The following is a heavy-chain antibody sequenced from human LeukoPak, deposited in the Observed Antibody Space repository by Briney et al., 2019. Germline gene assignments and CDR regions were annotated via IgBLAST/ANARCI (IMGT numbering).Heavy chain of an antibody. CDR3: ARGSSSSWAGGWFDP. CDR2: ISTNGGST. Sequence: GGSVRLSCAASGFTFSSYAMHWVRQAPGKGLEYVSAISTNGGSTYYANSVKGRFTISRDNSKNTLYLQMGSLRAEDMAVYYCARGSSSSWAGGWFDPWGQGTQVTVSS. V-gene: IGHV3-64*01. J-gene: IGHJ5*02. D-gene: IGHD6-6*01. CDR1: GFTFSSYA.